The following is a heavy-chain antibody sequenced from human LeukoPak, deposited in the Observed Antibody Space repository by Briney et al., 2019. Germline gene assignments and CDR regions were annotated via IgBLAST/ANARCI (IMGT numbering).Heavy chain of an antibody. V-gene: IGHV3-74*03. CDR2: INSDGSSI. D-gene: IGHD5-12*01. J-gene: IGHJ4*02. CDR3: AREGRVSGYDFDC. CDR1: GFPFSLYA. Sequence: GGSLRLSCAASGFPFSLYAMNWVRQAPGKGLVWVSRINSDGSSITYADSVKGRFTISRDNAKNTLFLQMNSLRVEDTAVYYCAREGRVSGYDFDCWGQGTLVTVSS.